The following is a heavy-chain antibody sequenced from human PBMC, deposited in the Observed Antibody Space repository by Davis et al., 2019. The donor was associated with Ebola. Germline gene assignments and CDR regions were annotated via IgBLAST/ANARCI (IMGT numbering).Heavy chain of an antibody. J-gene: IGHJ6*02. CDR2: ISSSGSTI. Sequence: GESLKISCAASGFTVSSNYMSWIRQAPGKGLEWVSYISSSGSTIYYADSVKGRFTISRDNAKNSLYLQMNSLRAEDTAVYYCARPPPDSGRGYYYYYYGMDVWGQGTTVTVSS. CDR1: GFTVSSNY. CDR3: ARPPPDSGRGYYYYYYGMDV. D-gene: IGHD1-26*01. V-gene: IGHV3-11*01.